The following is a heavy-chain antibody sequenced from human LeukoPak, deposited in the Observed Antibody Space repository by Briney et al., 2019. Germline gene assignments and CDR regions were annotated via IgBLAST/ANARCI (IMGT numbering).Heavy chain of an antibody. CDR2: INPNSGGT. CDR3: ARLLLWFGEPDY. D-gene: IGHD3-10*01. Sequence: ASVKVSCKASGYTFTGYYMHWVRQAPGQGLEWMGWINPNSGGTNYAQKFQGRVTMTRDTSISTAYMELSRLRCDDTAVYYCARLLLWFGEPDYWGQGTLVTVSS. J-gene: IGHJ4*02. CDR1: GYTFTGYY. V-gene: IGHV1-2*02.